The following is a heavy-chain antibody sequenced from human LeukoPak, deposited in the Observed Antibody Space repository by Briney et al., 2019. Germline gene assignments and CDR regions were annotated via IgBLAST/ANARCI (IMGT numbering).Heavy chain of an antibody. CDR2: ISWNSISI. D-gene: IGHD3-10*01. J-gene: IGHJ4*02. CDR1: GFTFDHYA. CDR3: AKDIDGSGSYYPDY. V-gene: IGHV3-9*01. Sequence: GGSLRLSCAASGFTFDHYAMHWVRQAPGEGLEWVSGISWNSISIGYVDSVKGRFTISRDNAKNSLYLQMNSLRPEGTALYYCAKDIDGSGSYYPDYWGQGTLVTVSS.